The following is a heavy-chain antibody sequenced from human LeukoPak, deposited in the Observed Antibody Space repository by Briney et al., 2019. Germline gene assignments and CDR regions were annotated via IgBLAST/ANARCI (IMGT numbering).Heavy chain of an antibody. D-gene: IGHD3-10*01. J-gene: IGHJ4*02. Sequence: SVKVSCKASGGTFSSYAISWVRQAPGQGLEWMGGIIPIFGTANYAQKFQGRVTITTDESTSTAYMELSSLRSEDTAVYYCARSLQTAEDFDYWGQGTLVTVSS. CDR2: IIPIFGTA. CDR1: GGTFSSYA. CDR3: ARSLQTAEDFDY. V-gene: IGHV1-69*05.